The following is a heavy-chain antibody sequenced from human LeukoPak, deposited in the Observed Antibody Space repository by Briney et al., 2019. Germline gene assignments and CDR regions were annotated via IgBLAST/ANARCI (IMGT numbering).Heavy chain of an antibody. D-gene: IGHD1-14*01. CDR1: GFTFSNYA. Sequence: QAGGSLRLSCVVSGFTFSNYAMSWVRQEPGKGLEWVSGITRSGQTTYYADSVKGRFTISRDNFKNTLYLQMNTLRADDAAVYYCARSPDVSQHSHGQPSYSDYWGQGTLVTVSS. J-gene: IGHJ4*02. CDR3: ARSPDVSQHSHGQPSYSDY. CDR2: ITRSGQTT. V-gene: IGHV3-23*01.